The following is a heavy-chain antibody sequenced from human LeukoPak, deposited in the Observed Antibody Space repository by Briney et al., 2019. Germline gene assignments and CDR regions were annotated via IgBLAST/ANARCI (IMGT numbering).Heavy chain of an antibody. J-gene: IGHJ4*02. V-gene: IGHV1-69*05. D-gene: IGHD7-27*01. CDR1: GGTFSSYA. CDR3: ARFPDWGYQSPLFD. CDR2: IIPIFGTA. Sequence: SVKVSCKAYGGTFSSYAISWVRQAPGQGLEWMGRIIPIFGTANYAQKFQGRVTITTDESTSTAYMELSSLRSEDTAVYYCARFPDWGYQSPLFDWGQGTLVTVSS.